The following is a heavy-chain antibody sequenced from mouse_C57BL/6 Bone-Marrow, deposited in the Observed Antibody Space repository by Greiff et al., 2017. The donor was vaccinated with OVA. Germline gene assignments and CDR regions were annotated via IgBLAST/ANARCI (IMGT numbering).Heavy chain of an antibody. J-gene: IGHJ1*03. Sequence: VQLQQSGAELVRPGASVTLSCKASGYTFTDYEMHWVKQTPVHGLEWIGAIDPETGGTAYNQKFKGKAILTADKSSSTAYMELRSLTSEDSAVYDCTRESDGYYWYFDVWGTGTTVTVSS. CDR3: TRESDGYYWYFDV. CDR1: GYTFTDYE. D-gene: IGHD2-3*01. CDR2: IDPETGGT. V-gene: IGHV1-15*01.